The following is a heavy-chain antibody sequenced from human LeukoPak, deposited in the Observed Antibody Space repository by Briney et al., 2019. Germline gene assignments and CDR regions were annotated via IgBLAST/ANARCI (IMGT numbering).Heavy chain of an antibody. CDR1: GGTFRGYV. Sequence: GGSLRLSCVASGGTFRGYVMSWVRQAPGKGLEWVSLISGSGGSTNYADSVKGRFTISRDNSKNTLFLQMNSLRAASTEVYYCAKKRRHSENGGYFDLWGRGTLVTVSS. J-gene: IGHJ2*01. CDR3: AKKRRHSENGGYFDL. D-gene: IGHD1-26*01. CDR2: ISGSGGST. V-gene: IGHV3-23*01.